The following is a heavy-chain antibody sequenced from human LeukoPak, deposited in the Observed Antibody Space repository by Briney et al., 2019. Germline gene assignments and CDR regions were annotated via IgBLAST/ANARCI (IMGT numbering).Heavy chain of an antibody. V-gene: IGHV3-30*09. CDR3: ARDRFYSSGTFFDY. J-gene: IGHJ4*02. CDR1: GFTFNNYA. CDR2: ISSDGNKK. D-gene: IGHD3-10*01. Sequence: PGGSLILSCAASGFTFNNYAMHWVRQAPGKGLEWVAVISSDGNKKYYADSVKGRFAISRDNSQNTLYLQMNSLRTDDTTVYYCARDRFYSSGTFFDYWGRGTLVTVSS.